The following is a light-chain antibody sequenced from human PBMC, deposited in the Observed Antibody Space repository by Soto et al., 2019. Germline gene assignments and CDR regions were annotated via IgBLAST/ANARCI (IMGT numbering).Light chain of an antibody. Sequence: QSVLTQPRSVSGSPGQSVTISCTGTSSDVGTYNYVSWYQQHPGKAPKFIIYDVTKRPSGVPDRFSGSKSGNTASLTISGLQAEDEADYYCCSYAGRYTLFGGVTKVTVL. CDR3: CSYAGRYTL. CDR1: SSDVGTYNY. J-gene: IGLJ2*01. V-gene: IGLV2-11*01. CDR2: DVT.